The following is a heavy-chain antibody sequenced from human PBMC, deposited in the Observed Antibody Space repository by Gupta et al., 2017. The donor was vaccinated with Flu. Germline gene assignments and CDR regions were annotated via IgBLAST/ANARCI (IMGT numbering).Heavy chain of an antibody. J-gene: IGHJ5*02. CDR3: ARGQRWIAVADDTNWFDP. V-gene: IGHV4-34*01. Sequence: QVQLQQWGAGLLKPSETLSLTCAVYGGSFSGYYWSWIRQPPGKGLEWIGEINHSGSTNYNPSLKSRVTISVDTSKNQFSLKLSSVTAADTAVYYCARGQRWIAVADDTNWFDPWGQGTLVTVSS. CDR1: GGSFSGYY. D-gene: IGHD6-19*01. CDR2: INHSGST.